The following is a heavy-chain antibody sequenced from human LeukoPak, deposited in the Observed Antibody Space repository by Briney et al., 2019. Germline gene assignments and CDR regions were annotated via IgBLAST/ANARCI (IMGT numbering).Heavy chain of an antibody. J-gene: IGHJ2*01. Sequence: GASVKVSCKASGNSFSSYYMHLVRQAPGQGLEWMGIINPSGVDTNYAEKFQGRVTMTRDTSTNTVYIKLGSLRSEDTAVYYCARGLWGRNYEDWYFDLWGRGTLVTVSS. CDR3: ARGLWGRNYEDWYFDL. CDR2: INPSGVDT. CDR1: GNSFSSYY. D-gene: IGHD1-7*01. V-gene: IGHV1-46*01.